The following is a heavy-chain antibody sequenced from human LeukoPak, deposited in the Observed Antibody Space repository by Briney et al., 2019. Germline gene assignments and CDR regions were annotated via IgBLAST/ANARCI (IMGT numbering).Heavy chain of an antibody. D-gene: IGHD3-10*01. CDR2: INHGGST. Sequence: SETLSLTCAVYGGSFSGCYWSWIRQPPGKGLEWIGEINHGGSTNYNPSFKSRVTISVDTSKNQFSLKLSSVTAADTAVYYCARRYYSGGTPSMDVWDKGTTVTVSS. J-gene: IGHJ6*04. CDR1: GGSFSGCY. V-gene: IGHV4-34*01. CDR3: ARRYYSGGTPSMDV.